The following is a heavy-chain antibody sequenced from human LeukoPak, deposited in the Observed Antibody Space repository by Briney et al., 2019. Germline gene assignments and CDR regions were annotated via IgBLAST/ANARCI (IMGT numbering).Heavy chain of an antibody. CDR2: IYYTGTT. J-gene: IGHJ5*02. V-gene: IGHV4-39*01. CDR1: GGSISSSSYH. CDR3: ARPRPLGATRGWFDP. Sequence: PSETLSLTCTVSGGSISSSSYHWGWIRQPPGKGLEWIGSIYYTGTTYYNPSLKSRVTISVDTSKNQFSLKLSSVTAADTAVYYCARPRPLGATRGWFDPWGQGTLVTVSS. D-gene: IGHD1-26*01.